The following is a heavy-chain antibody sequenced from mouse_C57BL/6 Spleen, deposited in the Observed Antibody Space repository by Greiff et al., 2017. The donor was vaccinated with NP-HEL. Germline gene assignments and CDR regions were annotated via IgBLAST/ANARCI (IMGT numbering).Heavy chain of an antibody. D-gene: IGHD4-1*01. CDR2: ISSGSSTI. J-gene: IGHJ2*01. CDR1: GFTFSDYG. V-gene: IGHV5-17*01. Sequence: EVQLVESGGGLVKPGGSLKLSCAASGFTFSDYGMHWVRQAPEKGLEWVAYISSGSSTIYYADTVKGRFTISRDNAKNTLFLQMTSLRAEDTAMYYCARQATGIFDYWGQGTTLTVSS. CDR3: ARQATGIFDY.